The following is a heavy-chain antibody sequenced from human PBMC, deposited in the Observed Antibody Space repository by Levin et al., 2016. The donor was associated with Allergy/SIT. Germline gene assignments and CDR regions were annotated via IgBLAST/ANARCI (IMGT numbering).Heavy chain of an antibody. D-gene: IGHD2-2*01. Sequence: WIRQPPGKGLEWVTSISDTGNNIYYADSVRGRFTISRDNAGNSLYLQMDSLRAEDTALYFCVRSLGYCTPTSCYNNWFGPWGQGTLVTVSS. J-gene: IGHJ5*01. V-gene: IGHV3-21*01. CDR2: ISDTGNNI. CDR3: VRSLGYCTPTSCYNNWFGP.